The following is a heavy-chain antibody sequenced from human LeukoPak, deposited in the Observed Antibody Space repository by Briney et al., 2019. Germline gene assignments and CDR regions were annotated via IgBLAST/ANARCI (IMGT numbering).Heavy chain of an antibody. J-gene: IGHJ4*02. V-gene: IGHV1-46*01. CDR1: GYTFTSYY. CDR2: INPTGTGT. Sequence: ASVKVSCKASGYTFTSYYMHWVRQAPGQGLEWMGLINPTGTGTNYAQKFRGRVTMTRDTSTTTVYMELSSLTSEDTAVYYCAREEYGGYFDYWGQGTLVTVSS. D-gene: IGHD2-21*01. CDR3: AREEYGGYFDY.